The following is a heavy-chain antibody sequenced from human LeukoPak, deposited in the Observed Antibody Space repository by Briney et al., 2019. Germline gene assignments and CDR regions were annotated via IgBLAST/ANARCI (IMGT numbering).Heavy chain of an antibody. D-gene: IGHD4-17*01. CDR1: GFTFTSSA. CDR3: ARGIESGDYQGGFDP. J-gene: IGHJ5*02. V-gene: IGHV1-58*02. CDR2: IVVGSGNT. Sequence: SVKVSCKASGFTFTSSAMQWVRQARGQRLEWIGWIVVGSGNTNYAQKFQERVTITRDMSTSTAYMELSSLRSEDTAVYYCARGIESGDYQGGFDPWGQGTLVTVSS.